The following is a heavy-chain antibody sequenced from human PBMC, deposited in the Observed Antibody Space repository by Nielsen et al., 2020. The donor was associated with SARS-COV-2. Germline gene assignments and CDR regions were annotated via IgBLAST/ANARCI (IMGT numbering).Heavy chain of an antibody. J-gene: IGHJ4*02. V-gene: IGHV3-30*02. Sequence: GESLKISCAASGFTFSSYGMHWVRQAPGKGLEWVAVIWYDGSNKYYADSVKGRFTISRDNSKNTLYLQMNSLRAEDTAVYYCAKDLRAAAPKIHYFDYWGQGTLVTVSS. CDR3: AKDLRAAAPKIHYFDY. CDR2: IWYDGSNK. D-gene: IGHD6-13*01. CDR1: GFTFSSYG.